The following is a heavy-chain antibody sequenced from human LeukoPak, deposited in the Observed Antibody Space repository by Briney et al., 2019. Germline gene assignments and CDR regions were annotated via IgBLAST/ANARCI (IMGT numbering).Heavy chain of an antibody. J-gene: IGHJ4*02. Sequence: GGSLRLSCAASGFTFSSYGMHWVRQAPGKGLEWVAFIRYDGSNKYYADCVKGRVTISRDNSKNTLYLQMNSLRAEDTAVYYCAKDQGAGDSSGSPDYWGQGTLVTVSS. CDR1: GFTFSSYG. CDR3: AKDQGAGDSSGSPDY. CDR2: IRYDGSNK. D-gene: IGHD3-22*01. V-gene: IGHV3-30*02.